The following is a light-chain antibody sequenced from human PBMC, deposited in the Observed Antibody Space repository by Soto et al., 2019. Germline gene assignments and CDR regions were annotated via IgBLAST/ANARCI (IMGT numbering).Light chain of an antibody. Sequence: EIVLTQSPGTLSLSPGDTATLSCRASQSVSSSYLAWYQQKPGQAPRLLIYVASIRATGIPYRFSGSGSGTDYTLTISRLEPEDFAVYYCQQYGISPRTFGQGTKVENK. CDR3: QQYGISPRT. CDR1: QSVSSSY. V-gene: IGKV3-20*01. J-gene: IGKJ1*01. CDR2: VAS.